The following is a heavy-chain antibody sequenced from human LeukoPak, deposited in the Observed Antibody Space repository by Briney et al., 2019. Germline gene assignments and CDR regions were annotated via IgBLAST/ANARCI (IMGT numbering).Heavy chain of an antibody. CDR2: IYTSGST. CDR1: GGSISSYY. J-gene: IGHJ5*02. V-gene: IGHV4-4*07. CDR3: ARRMIFGVVISSFDP. D-gene: IGHD3-3*01. Sequence: SETLSLTCTVSGGSISSYYWSWIRQPAGKGLEWIGRIYTSGSTNYNPSLKSRVTMSVDTSKNQFSLKLSSVTAADTAVYYCARRMIFGVVISSFDPWGQGTLVTVSS.